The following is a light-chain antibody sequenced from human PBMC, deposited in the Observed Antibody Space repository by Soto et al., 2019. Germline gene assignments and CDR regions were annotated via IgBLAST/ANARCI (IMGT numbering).Light chain of an antibody. CDR2: DAS. J-gene: IGKJ1*01. CDR3: QQSWT. CDR1: QRVSRN. Sequence: EIVMTQSPATLSVSPGERATLSCRASQRVSRNLAWYQQKPGQAPRLLIYDASTRATGIPDRFSGSGSGTEFTLTISSLQSEDFAVYYCQQSWTFGQGTKVDIK. V-gene: IGKV3-15*01.